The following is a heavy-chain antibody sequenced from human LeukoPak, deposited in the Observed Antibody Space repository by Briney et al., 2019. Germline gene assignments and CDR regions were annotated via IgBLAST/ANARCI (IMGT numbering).Heavy chain of an antibody. CDR1: GFTFSSYD. J-gene: IGHJ5*02. V-gene: IGHV3-21*06. Sequence: PGGSLRLSCAASGFTFSSYDTNWVRQAPGKGLEWVSSISSTSNYINYADSVKGRFTISRDNAKSSLYLQMNSLRVEDTAVYYCARTLFGAYNWFDPWGQGALVTVSS. D-gene: IGHD3-3*01. CDR3: ARTLFGAYNWFDP. CDR2: ISSTSNYI.